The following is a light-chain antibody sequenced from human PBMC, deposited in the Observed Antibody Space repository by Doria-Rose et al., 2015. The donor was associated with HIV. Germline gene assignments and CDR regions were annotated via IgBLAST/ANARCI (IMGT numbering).Light chain of an antibody. J-gene: IGKJ1*01. CDR1: QSFSSTY. V-gene: IGKV3-20*01. Sequence: EIVLTQSPGTLSLSPGERATLSRRASQSFSSTYLAWYQQKPGQAPSLLIYDGSTRATGIPDRFSASGSGTDFTLTINRLEPEDFALYYCHQCGTSWTFGQGTKVEI. CDR3: HQCGTSWT. CDR2: DGS.